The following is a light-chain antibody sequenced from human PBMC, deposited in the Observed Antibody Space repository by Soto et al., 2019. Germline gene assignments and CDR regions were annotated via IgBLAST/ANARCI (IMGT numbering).Light chain of an antibody. CDR1: QSVAKY. CDR2: ETA. CDR3: QQRVSGPWT. V-gene: IGKV3-11*01. J-gene: IGKJ1*01. Sequence: IVLTQSPATLSLSPGDGATLSCRASQSVAKYFVWYQQKPGQSPRLLIYETAERASGVPARFSGSGSGTDFTLTISSLEPEDFASYYCQQRVSGPWTFGQGTRVEF.